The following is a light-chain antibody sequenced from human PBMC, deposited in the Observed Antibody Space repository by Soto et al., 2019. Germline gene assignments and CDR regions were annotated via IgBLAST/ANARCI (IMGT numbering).Light chain of an antibody. CDR1: SSDIGRYNL. V-gene: IGLV2-23*02. CDR2: EAT. Sequence: QSALTQPASVSGSPGQSITISCSGTSSDIGRYNLVSWYQQHPGKPPKLMIYEATKPPSGVSNRCSGSKSGNTASLTISGPQAEDEADYYCSLYASTSPFMFGGGTKLTVL. CDR3: SLYASTSPFM. J-gene: IGLJ3*02.